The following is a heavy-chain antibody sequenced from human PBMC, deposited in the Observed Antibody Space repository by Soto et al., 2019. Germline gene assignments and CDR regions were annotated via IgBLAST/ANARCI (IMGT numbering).Heavy chain of an antibody. J-gene: IGHJ4*02. D-gene: IGHD1-26*01. CDR2: MQPSTGRT. Sequence: QVQLVQSGAEVREPGASVKVSCKASGYSFTSLDINWVRQTAGQGLEWMGWMQPSTGRTGYAQKFQGRVTMTRDTSVKTAYMGLTTLTSDDTAFCDCARVVSAGVEYWGQGTLVTVSS. CDR3: ARVVSAGVEY. CDR1: GYSFTSLD. V-gene: IGHV1-8*01.